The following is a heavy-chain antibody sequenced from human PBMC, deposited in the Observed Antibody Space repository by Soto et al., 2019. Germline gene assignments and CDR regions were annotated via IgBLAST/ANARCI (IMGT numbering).Heavy chain of an antibody. Sequence: PSETLSLTCTVSGGSISSGDYYWSWIRQPPGKGLEWIGYIYYSGSTYYNPSPKSRVTISVDTSKNQFSLKLSSVTAADTAVYYCARVRAVPIGAFDIWGQGTMVTVSS. CDR3: ARVRAVPIGAFDI. V-gene: IGHV4-30-4*01. D-gene: IGHD3-10*01. J-gene: IGHJ3*02. CDR2: IYYSGST. CDR1: GGSISSGDYY.